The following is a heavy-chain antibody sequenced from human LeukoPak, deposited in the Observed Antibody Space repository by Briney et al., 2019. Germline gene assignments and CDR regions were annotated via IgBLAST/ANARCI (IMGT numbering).Heavy chain of an antibody. J-gene: IGHJ4*02. CDR3: ARHSRSIAVFDY. CDR1: GASMSSYY. Sequence: PSETLSLTCNVSGASMSSYYWSWIRQPPGKGLEWIGYIYYSGSTNYNPSLKSRVTISVDTSKNQFSLKLSSVTAADTAVYYCARHSRSIAVFDYWGQGTLVTVSS. V-gene: IGHV4-59*08. D-gene: IGHD6-19*01. CDR2: IYYSGST.